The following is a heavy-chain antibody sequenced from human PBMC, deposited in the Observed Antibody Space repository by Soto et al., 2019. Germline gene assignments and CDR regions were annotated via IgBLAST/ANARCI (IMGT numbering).Heavy chain of an antibody. CDR3: AHRRPYSNSPEYFFDY. CDR2: IYWDDDK. J-gene: IGHJ4*02. CDR1: GFSLSPSGVD. Sequence: QITLKESGPTLVKPTQTLTLTCTFSGFSLSPSGVDVGWIRQPPGKALEWLARIYWDDDKRYKPSLKSRLTITKGTARNQVVLTMTDIDPLDTATYYCAHRRPYSNSPEYFFDYWGQGTLVTVSS. V-gene: IGHV2-5*02. D-gene: IGHD6-6*01.